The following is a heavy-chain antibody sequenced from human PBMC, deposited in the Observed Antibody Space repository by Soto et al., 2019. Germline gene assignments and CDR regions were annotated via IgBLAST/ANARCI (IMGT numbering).Heavy chain of an antibody. V-gene: IGHV3-7*01. CDR1: GFTFSSYW. Sequence: EVQLVESGGGLVQPGGSLRLSCAASGFTFSSYWMSWVRQAPGKGLEWVANIKQDGSEKYYVDSVKGRFTISRDNAKNSLYLQMNSLRAEDTAVYYCARGIYCSGGSCYSPLDYWGQGTLVTVSS. CDR2: IKQDGSEK. CDR3: ARGIYCSGGSCYSPLDY. D-gene: IGHD2-15*01. J-gene: IGHJ4*02.